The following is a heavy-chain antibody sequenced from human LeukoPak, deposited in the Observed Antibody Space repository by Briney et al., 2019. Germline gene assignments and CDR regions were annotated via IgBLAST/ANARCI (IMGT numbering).Heavy chain of an antibody. CDR3: ARDFHYYDSSDSGG. Sequence: GGSLRLSCAASGFTFSIYNMNWVRQAPGKGLEWVSSISDSSTYIYYADSVKGRFTISRDNAKNSLYLQMDSLRAEDTAVYYCARDFHYYDSSDSGGWGQGTLVTVSS. D-gene: IGHD3-22*01. J-gene: IGHJ4*02. V-gene: IGHV3-21*01. CDR2: ISDSSTYI. CDR1: GFTFSIYN.